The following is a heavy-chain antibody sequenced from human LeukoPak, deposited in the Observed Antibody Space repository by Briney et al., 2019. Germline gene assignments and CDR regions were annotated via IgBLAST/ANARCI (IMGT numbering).Heavy chain of an antibody. V-gene: IGHV3-11*01. J-gene: IGHJ4*02. CDR2: ISSSGSTI. CDR1: GFTFSDYY. D-gene: IGHD5-18*01. CDR3: ARITWIQKRYYFDY. Sequence: GGSLRLSCAASGFTFSDYYMSWIRQAPGKGLEWVSYISSSGSTIYCADSVKGRFTISRDNAKNSLYLQMNSLRAEDTAVYYCARITWIQKRYYFDYWRQGTLVTVSS.